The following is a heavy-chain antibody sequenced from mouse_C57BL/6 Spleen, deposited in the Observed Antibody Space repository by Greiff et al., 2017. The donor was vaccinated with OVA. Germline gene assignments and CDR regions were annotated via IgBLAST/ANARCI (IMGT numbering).Heavy chain of an antibody. D-gene: IGHD4-1*01. V-gene: IGHV5-17*01. Sequence: EVKLMESGGGLVKPGGSLKLSCAASGFTFSDYGMHWVRQAPEKGLEWVAYISSGSSTIYYADTVKGRFTISRDNAKNTLFLQMTSLRSEDTAMYYCARVGRGHWYFDVWGTGTTVTVSS. CDR2: ISSGSSTI. CDR1: GFTFSDYG. J-gene: IGHJ1*03. CDR3: ARVGRGHWYFDV.